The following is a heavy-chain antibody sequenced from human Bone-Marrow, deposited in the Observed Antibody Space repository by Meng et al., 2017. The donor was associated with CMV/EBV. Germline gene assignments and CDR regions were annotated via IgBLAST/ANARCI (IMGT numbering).Heavy chain of an antibody. Sequence: GESLKISCAASGFTFSSYWMSWVRQAPGKGLEWVANIKQDGSEKYYVDSVKGRFTISRDNAKNSLYLQMNSLRAEDTAVYYCARVRGLGAVVPAAMALIYWAKGTLATFPS. CDR3: ARVRGLGAVVPAAMALIY. J-gene: IGHJ4*02. D-gene: IGHD2-2*01. V-gene: IGHV3-7*01. CDR2: IKQDGSEK. CDR1: GFTFSSYW.